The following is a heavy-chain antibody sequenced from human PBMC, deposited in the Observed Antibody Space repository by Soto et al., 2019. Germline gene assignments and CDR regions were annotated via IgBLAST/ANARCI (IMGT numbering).Heavy chain of an antibody. CDR1: GDGVSSNTAA. Sequence: PSQTLSLTCAISGDGVSSNTAAWNWIRQSPSRGLEWLGRTYYRSKWYNDYAVSVQSRLSINPHTSKNQFSLQLNSVTPEDTAVYYCARDPGIAVAGGGLDYWGQGTLVTVSS. D-gene: IGHD6-19*01. J-gene: IGHJ4*02. CDR3: ARDPGIAVAGGGLDY. CDR2: TYYRSKWYN. V-gene: IGHV6-1*01.